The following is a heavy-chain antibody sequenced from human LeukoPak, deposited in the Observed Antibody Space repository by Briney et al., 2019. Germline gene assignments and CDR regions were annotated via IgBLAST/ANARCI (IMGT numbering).Heavy chain of an antibody. CDR1: GGSISSYY. CDR3: ARDVGYGPPFRYYYYMDV. Sequence: SETLSLTCTVSGGSISSYYWSWIRQPAGKGLEWIGRIYTSGSTNYNPSLKSRVTMSVDTSKNQFSLKLSSVTAADTAVYYCARDVGYGPPFRYYYYMDVWGKGTTVTVSS. J-gene: IGHJ6*03. CDR2: IYTSGST. V-gene: IGHV4-4*07. D-gene: IGHD5-12*01.